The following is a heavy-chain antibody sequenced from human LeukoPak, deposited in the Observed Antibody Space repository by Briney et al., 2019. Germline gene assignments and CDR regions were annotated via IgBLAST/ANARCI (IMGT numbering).Heavy chain of an antibody. Sequence: PSETLSLTCAVYGGSFSGYYWSWIRQPPGKGLEWIGYVHYSGTTKYNPSLKSRVTMSVDTSKNQISLRVNSVTAADTAVYYCARELGYCSGGTCYSAHAFDIWGQGTMVTVSS. J-gene: IGHJ3*02. CDR2: VHYSGTT. D-gene: IGHD2-15*01. CDR1: GGSFSGYY. V-gene: IGHV4-59*01. CDR3: ARELGYCSGGTCYSAHAFDI.